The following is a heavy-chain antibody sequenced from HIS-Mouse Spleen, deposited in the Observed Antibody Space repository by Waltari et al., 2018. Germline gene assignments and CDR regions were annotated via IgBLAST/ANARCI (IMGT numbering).Heavy chain of an antibody. Sequence: EVQLVETGGGLNQPGGSVRLSGAASGFTVSSNYRTWVRQAPWKGLEWVSVIYSGGSTYYADSVKGRFTISRDNSKNTLYLQMNSLRAEDTAVYYCARDHGDSSSWYWYFDLWGRGTLVTVSS. J-gene: IGHJ2*01. D-gene: IGHD6-13*01. CDR1: GFTVSSNY. V-gene: IGHV3-53*02. CDR2: IYSGGST. CDR3: ARDHGDSSSWYWYFDL.